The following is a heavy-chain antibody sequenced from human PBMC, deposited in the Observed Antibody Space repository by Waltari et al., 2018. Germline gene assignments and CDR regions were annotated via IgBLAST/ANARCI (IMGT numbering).Heavy chain of an antibody. Sequence: EVQLVESGGGLVQPGGSLRLSCEASGFTFSTAWMDWVRQAPGKGLQWVANINQDGGEKYYLDSVKGRFTISRDNAKKSVYLEMNSLRAEDTAIYYCSKRLDIWGRGTMVAVSS. CDR1: GFTFSTAW. CDR2: INQDGGEK. CDR3: SKRLDI. V-gene: IGHV3-7*01. J-gene: IGHJ3*02.